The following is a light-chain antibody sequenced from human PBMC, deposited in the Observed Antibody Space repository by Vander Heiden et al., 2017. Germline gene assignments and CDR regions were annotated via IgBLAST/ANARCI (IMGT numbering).Light chain of an antibody. Sequence: QSALTQPASVSGSPGQSITISCTGTSSDVGGYNYVSWYQQHPGKAPKYMIYDVSNRPSGVSTRFSGSKAGNTASLTISGLQAEDEADYYCSAYTSSNTLVFGTGTKVTVL. J-gene: IGLJ1*01. CDR3: SAYTSSNTLV. V-gene: IGLV2-14*01. CDR2: DVS. CDR1: SSDVGGYNY.